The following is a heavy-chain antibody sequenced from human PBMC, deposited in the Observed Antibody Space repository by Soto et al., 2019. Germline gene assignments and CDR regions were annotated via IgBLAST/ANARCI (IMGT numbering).Heavy chain of an antibody. CDR2: IYYSGST. D-gene: IGHD6-13*01. CDR1: GGSIISGNYY. Sequence: SETLSLTWTVVGGSIISGNYYWSLIRQHPGKGLEWIGYIYYSGSTSYNPSLKSRVTISVDTSKNHFSLKLSSVTAADTAVYYCARVFSDSSSFFDPWGQGTLVTSPQ. V-gene: IGHV4-31*02. CDR3: ARVFSDSSSFFDP. J-gene: IGHJ5*02.